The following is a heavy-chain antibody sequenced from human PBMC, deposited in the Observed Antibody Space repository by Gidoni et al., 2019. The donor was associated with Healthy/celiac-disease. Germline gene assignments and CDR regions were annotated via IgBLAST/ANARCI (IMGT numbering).Heavy chain of an antibody. J-gene: IGHJ5*02. CDR1: GRAIRRRSYY. CDR3: ARQQRITIFGVVTRFDP. CDR2: VYYSGST. D-gene: IGHD3-3*01. V-gene: IGHV4-39*01. Sequence: QLQLQQSGAGLVQPSETLSPTCTVSGRAIRRRSYYWCWIRQPAGKGLEWIWSVYYSGSTYYNPSLKSRVTISVDTSKNQFSLKLSSVTAADTAVYYCARQQRITIFGVVTRFDPWSQGTLVTVSS.